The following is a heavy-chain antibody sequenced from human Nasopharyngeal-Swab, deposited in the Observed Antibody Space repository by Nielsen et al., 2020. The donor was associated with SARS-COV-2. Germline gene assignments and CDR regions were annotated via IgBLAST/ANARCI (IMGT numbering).Heavy chain of an antibody. Sequence: SETLSLTCTVSGGSISSYYWSWIRQPPGKGLEWIGYIYYSGSTNYNPSLKSRVTISVDTYKNQFSLKLSSVTAADTAVYYCASYYDSEADAFDTWGQGTMVTVSS. CDR3: ASYYDSEADAFDT. D-gene: IGHD3-22*01. CDR2: IYYSGST. J-gene: IGHJ3*02. CDR1: GGSISSYY. V-gene: IGHV4-59*13.